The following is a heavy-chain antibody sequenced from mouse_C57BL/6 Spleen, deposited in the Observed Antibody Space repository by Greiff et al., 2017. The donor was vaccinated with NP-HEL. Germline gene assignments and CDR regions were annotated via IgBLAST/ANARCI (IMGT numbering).Heavy chain of an antibody. V-gene: IGHV14-1*01. CDR1: GFNIKDYY. CDR3: TTHYYGSIHFDY. J-gene: IGHJ2*01. Sequence: VQLQQSGAELVRPGASVKLSCTASGFNIKDYYMHWVKQRPEQGLEWIGRIDPEDGDTEYAPKFQGKATMTADTSSNTAYLQLSSLTSEDTAVYYCTTHYYGSIHFDYWGQGTTLTVSS. CDR2: IDPEDGDT. D-gene: IGHD1-1*01.